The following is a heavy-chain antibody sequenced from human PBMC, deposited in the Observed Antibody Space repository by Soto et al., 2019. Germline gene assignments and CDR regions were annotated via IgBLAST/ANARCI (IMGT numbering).Heavy chain of an antibody. CDR2: IRSKAYGGTT. J-gene: IGHJ4*02. D-gene: IGHD3-22*01. CDR1: GLTFGDFG. Sequence: GGLLRLSWRVAGLTFGDFGVRWFRQAPGKGLEWVGFIRSKAYGGTTEYAASVKGRFTISRDDSKSIAYLQMNSLKTEDTAVYYCTTDPVTMIVVVPSSGWGQGTLVTGTS. CDR3: TTDPVTMIVVVPSSG. V-gene: IGHV3-49*03.